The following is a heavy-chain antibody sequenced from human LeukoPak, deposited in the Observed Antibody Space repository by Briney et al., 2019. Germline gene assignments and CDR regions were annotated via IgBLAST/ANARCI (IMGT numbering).Heavy chain of an antibody. CDR3: ARQTGSGLFILP. D-gene: IGHD3/OR15-3a*01. CDR2: IYYSGNT. CDR1: GFTFSNYGIH. V-gene: IGHV4-39*01. J-gene: IGHJ4*02. Sequence: GSLRLSCAASGFTFSNYGIHWVRQPPGKGLEWIGSIYYSGNTYYNASLKSQVSISIDTSKNQFSLRLTSVTAADTAVYYCARQTGSGLFILPGGQGTLVTVSS.